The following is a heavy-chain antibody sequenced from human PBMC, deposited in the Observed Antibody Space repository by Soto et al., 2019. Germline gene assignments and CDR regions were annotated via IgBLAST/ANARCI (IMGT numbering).Heavy chain of an antibody. J-gene: IGHJ6*02. V-gene: IGHV3-30-3*01. CDR2: ISYDGSNK. Sequence: PGGSLRLSCAASGFTFSSYAMHWVRQAPGKGLEWVAVISYDGSNKYYADSVKGRFTISRDNSKNTLYLQMNSLRAEDTAVYYCAREPPRTTVTPYGMDVWGQGTTVTVS. CDR1: GFTFSSYA. CDR3: AREPPRTTVTPYGMDV. D-gene: IGHD4-4*01.